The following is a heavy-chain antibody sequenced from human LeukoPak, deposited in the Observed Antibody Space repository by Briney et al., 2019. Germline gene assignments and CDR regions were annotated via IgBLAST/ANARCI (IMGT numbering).Heavy chain of an antibody. CDR2: ISYDGSNK. D-gene: IGHD2-21*02. Sequence: GRSLRLSCAASGFTFSSYAMHWVRQAPGKGLEWVAVISYDGSNKYYADSVKGRFTISRDNSKNTLYLQMNSLRAEDTAVYYCARIVEGIYIVVVTVYDAFDIWGQGTMVTVSS. CDR1: GFTFSSYA. CDR3: ARIVEGIYIVVVTVYDAFDI. V-gene: IGHV3-30-3*01. J-gene: IGHJ3*02.